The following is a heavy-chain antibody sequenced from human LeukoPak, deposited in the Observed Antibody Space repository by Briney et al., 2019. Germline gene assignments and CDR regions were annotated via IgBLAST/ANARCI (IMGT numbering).Heavy chain of an antibody. CDR2: ISSSSSTI. CDR3: ASNSGRDSSSWFFDY. J-gene: IGHJ4*02. V-gene: IGHV3-48*01. CDR1: GFTFSSYS. D-gene: IGHD6-13*01. Sequence: GGSLRLSCAASGFTFSSYSMNWVRQAPGKGLEWVSYISSSSSTIYYADSVKGRFTISRDNAKNSLYLQMNSLRAEDTAVYYCASNSGRDSSSWFFDYWGQGTLVTVSS.